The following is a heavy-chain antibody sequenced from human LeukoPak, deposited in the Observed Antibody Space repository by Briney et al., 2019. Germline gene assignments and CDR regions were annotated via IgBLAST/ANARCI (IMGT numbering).Heavy chain of an antibody. V-gene: IGHV3-48*03. D-gene: IGHD3-22*01. Sequence: GGSLRLSCAAAGFTFSRYEMNWVRQAPGKGLEWVSYISSSAGTIYYAGSVKGRFTISRDNAKNSLYLQMNSLRAEDTAVYYCARDASSGSDDAFDIWGQGTMVTVSS. CDR1: GFTFSRYE. J-gene: IGHJ3*02. CDR2: ISSSAGTI. CDR3: ARDASSGSDDAFDI.